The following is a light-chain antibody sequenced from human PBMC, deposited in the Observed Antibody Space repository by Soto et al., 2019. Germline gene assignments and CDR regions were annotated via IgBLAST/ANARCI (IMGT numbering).Light chain of an antibody. CDR2: GAS. CDR1: QSVSSN. CDR3: QQYNNWPLRT. V-gene: IGKV3-15*01. Sequence: EIVMTQSPATLSVSPGERATRSCRASQSVSSNLAWYQQKPGQAPRLLIYGASTRATGIPARFSGSGSGTEFTLTISSLQSEDFAVYYCQQYNNWPLRTFGQGTKVEIK. J-gene: IGKJ1*01.